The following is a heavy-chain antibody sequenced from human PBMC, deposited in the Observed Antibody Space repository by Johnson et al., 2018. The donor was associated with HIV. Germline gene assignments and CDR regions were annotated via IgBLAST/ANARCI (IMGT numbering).Heavy chain of an antibody. J-gene: IGHJ3*02. CDR1: GFTFSDYY. Sequence: QVQLVESGGGLVKPGGSLRLSCAASGFTFSDYYMSWIRQAPGKGLEWVAVIWYDGSNKDYADSVKGRFTISRDNSKNTHFLQMNSLRVEDTAAYYCARGVKQQLSVVDAFGIWGQGTMVTVSS. CDR3: ARGVKQQLSVVDAFGI. CDR2: IWYDGSNK. D-gene: IGHD6-13*01. V-gene: IGHV3-33*08.